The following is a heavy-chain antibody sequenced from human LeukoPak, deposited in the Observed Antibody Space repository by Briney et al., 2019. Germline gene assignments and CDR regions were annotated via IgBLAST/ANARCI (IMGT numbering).Heavy chain of an antibody. D-gene: IGHD6-13*01. V-gene: IGHV3-66*01. CDR3: ARDTQQLASRGDY. J-gene: IGHJ4*02. Sequence: GGSLRLSCAASGFTVSSNYMSWVRQAPGKGLEWVSVIYSGGSTYYADSVKGRFTISRDNSKNTLYLQMNSLRAEDTAVYYCARDTQQLASRGDYWGQGTLVTVSS. CDR2: IYSGGST. CDR1: GFTVSSNY.